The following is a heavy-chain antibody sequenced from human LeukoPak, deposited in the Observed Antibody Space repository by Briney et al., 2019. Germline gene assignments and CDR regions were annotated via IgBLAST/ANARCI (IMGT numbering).Heavy chain of an antibody. CDR3: ARTNSNYYYYGMDV. V-gene: IGHV3-53*01. CDR1: GFTFTSYA. J-gene: IGHJ6*02. CDR2: IYSGGST. Sequence: PTGGSLRLSCAASGFTFTSYAMNWVRQAPGKGLEWVSVIYSGGSTYYADSVKGRFTISRDNSKNTLYLQMNSLRAEDTAVYYCARTNSNYYYYGMDVWGQGTTVTVSS. D-gene: IGHD4-11*01.